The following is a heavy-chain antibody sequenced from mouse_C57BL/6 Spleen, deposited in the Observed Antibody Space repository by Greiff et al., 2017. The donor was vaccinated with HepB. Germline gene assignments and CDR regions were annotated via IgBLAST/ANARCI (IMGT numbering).Heavy chain of an antibody. CDR2: IHPNSGST. Sequence: QVQLQQPGAELVKPGASVKLSCKASGYTFTSYWMHWVKQRPGQGLEWIGMIHPNSGSTNYNEKFKSKATLTVDKSSSTAYMQLSSLTSEDSAVYYCERGDYGYAMDYWGQGTSVTVSS. CDR3: ERGDYGYAMDY. J-gene: IGHJ4*01. D-gene: IGHD2-4*01. CDR1: GYTFTSYW. V-gene: IGHV1-64*01.